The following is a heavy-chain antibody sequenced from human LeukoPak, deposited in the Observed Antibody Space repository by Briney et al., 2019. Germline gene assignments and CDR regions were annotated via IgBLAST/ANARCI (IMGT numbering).Heavy chain of an antibody. D-gene: IGHD3-10*01. J-gene: IGHJ4*02. CDR2: INSDGSST. V-gene: IGHV3-74*01. CDR1: GFTFSRYW. Sequence: GGSLRLSCAASGFTFSRYWMHWVRQAPGKGLVWVSRINSDGSSTIYADSVKGRFTISRDNAKNTLYLQMDSLRAEDTAVYYCARDADGSYIDYWGQGSLVTVSS. CDR3: ARDADGSYIDY.